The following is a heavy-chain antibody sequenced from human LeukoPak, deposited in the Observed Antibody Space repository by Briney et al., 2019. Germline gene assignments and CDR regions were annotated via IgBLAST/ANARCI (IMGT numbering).Heavy chain of an antibody. Sequence: GESLKISFKGSGYSFTSYWIGWVRPMPGKGLEWMGSIYPGDSDTRYSPSFQGQVTTSADKSISTAYLQWSSLKASDTAMYYCARAPWITFGTSDYYFDYWGQGTLVTVSS. V-gene: IGHV5-51*01. D-gene: IGHD3-16*01. J-gene: IGHJ4*02. CDR3: ARAPWITFGTSDYYFDY. CDR2: IYPGDSDT. CDR1: GYSFTSYW.